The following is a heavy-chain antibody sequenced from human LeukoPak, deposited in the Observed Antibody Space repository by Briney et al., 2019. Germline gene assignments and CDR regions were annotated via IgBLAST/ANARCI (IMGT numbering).Heavy chain of an antibody. V-gene: IGHV4-39*01. D-gene: IGHD6-13*01. J-gene: IGHJ4*02. CDR3: ARPGSSSWLSLLDY. Sequence: SETLSLTCTVSGGSISSSSYYWGWIRQPPGKGLEWIGSIYYSGSTYYNPSLKSRVTISVDTSKNQFSLKLSSVTAADTAVYYCARPGSSSWLSLLDYWGQGTLVTVSS. CDR1: GGSISSSSYY. CDR2: IYYSGST.